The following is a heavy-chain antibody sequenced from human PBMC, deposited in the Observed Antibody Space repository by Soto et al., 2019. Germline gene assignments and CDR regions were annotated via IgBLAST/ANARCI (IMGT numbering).Heavy chain of an antibody. V-gene: IGHV1-69*15. CDR3: AKDGGKDGYFGNWFDP. CDR2: IIPIFGST. D-gene: IGHD5-18*01. J-gene: IGHJ5*02. CDR1: GGTFSNSA. Sequence: QVQLLQSGAEVKKPGSSVKVSCKASGGTFSNSAITWVRQAPGQGLEWLGRIIPIFGSTNFAQKFQGRVTLTADASTTTVYMELSSLRSDDTAVYFCAKDGGKDGYFGNWFDPWGQGTLVTVSS.